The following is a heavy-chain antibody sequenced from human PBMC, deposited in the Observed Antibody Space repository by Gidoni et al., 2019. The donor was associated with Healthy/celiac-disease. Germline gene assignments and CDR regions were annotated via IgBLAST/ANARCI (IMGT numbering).Heavy chain of an antibody. CDR3: AKPYDSSGY. V-gene: IGHV3-23*04. CDR2: ISGRGVRT. Sequence: EVQLVESGGGLVQPGGSLRLSCAASGFTFSSYAMSWVRQAPGKGLEWVSAISGRGVRTSYADSVKGRFTISSDNYKNARDLKMHSLRAEDAAVYCCAKPYDSSGYWGQETLVTVSS. J-gene: IGHJ4*02. CDR1: GFTFSSYA. D-gene: IGHD3-22*01.